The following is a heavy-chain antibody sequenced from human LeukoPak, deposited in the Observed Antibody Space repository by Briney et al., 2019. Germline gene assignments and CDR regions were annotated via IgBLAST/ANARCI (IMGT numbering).Heavy chain of an antibody. Sequence: SQTLSLTCTVSGGSISSGSYYWSWIRQPAGKGLEWIGRIYTSGSTNYNPSLKSRVTISVDTSKNQFSLKLSSVTAAGTAVYYCARSYYMDVWGKGTTVTVSS. CDR3: ARSYYMDV. V-gene: IGHV4-61*02. CDR1: GGSISSGSYY. CDR2: IYTSGST. J-gene: IGHJ6*03.